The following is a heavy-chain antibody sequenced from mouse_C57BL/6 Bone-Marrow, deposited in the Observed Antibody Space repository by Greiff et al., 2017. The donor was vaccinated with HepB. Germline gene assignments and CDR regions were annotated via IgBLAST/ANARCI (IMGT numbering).Heavy chain of an antibody. V-gene: IGHV1-82*01. CDR3: ARGGRRAY. CDR1: GYAFSSSW. Sequence: QVQLKESGPELVKPGASVKISCKASGYAFSSSWMNWVKQRPGKGLEWIGRIYPGDGDTNYNGKFKGKATLTADKSSSTAYMQLSSLTSEDSAVYFCARGGRRAYWGQGTLVTVSA. CDR2: IYPGDGDT. J-gene: IGHJ3*01.